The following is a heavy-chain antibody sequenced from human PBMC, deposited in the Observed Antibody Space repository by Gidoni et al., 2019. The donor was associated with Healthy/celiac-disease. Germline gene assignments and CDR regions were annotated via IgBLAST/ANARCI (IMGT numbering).Heavy chain of an antibody. V-gene: IGHV3-30*18. CDR2: ISYDGSNK. CDR3: AKDKFTMIVGTFDY. D-gene: IGHD3-22*01. CDR1: GFTFSSYG. J-gene: IGHJ4*02. Sequence: QVQLVESGGGVVQPGRSLRLSCAASGFTFSSYGMHWVRQAPGKGLEWVAVISYDGSNKYYADSVKGRFTISRDNSKNTLYLQMNSLRAEDTAVYYCAKDKFTMIVGTFDYWGQGTLVTVSS.